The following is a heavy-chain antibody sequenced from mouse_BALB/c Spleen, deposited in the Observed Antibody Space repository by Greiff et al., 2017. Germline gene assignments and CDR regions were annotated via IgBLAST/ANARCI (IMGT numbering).Heavy chain of an antibody. CDR3: AREGYYYGSSYAMDY. V-gene: IGHV3-8*02. CDR2: ISYSGST. CDR1: GDSITSGY. D-gene: IGHD1-1*01. J-gene: IGHJ4*01. Sequence: EVQLQQSGPSLVKPSQTLSLTCSVTGDSITSGYWNWIRKFPGNKLEYMGYISYSGSTYYNPSLKSRISITRDTSKNQYYLQLNSVTTEDTATYYCAREGYYYGSSYAMDYWGQGTSVTVSS.